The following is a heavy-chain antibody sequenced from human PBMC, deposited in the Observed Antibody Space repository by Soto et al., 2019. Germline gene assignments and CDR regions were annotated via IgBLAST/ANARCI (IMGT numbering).Heavy chain of an antibody. V-gene: IGHV3-53*01. CDR2: IYSGGST. CDR1: GFTVSSNY. J-gene: IGHJ4*02. CDR3: ARDGDSSSWHVYFDY. D-gene: IGHD6-13*01. Sequence: GGSLRLSCAASGFTVSSNYMSWVRQAPGKGLEWVSVIYSGGSTYYADSVKGRFTISRDNSKNTLYLQMNSLRAEDTAVYYCARDGDSSSWHVYFDYWGQGTLVTVSS.